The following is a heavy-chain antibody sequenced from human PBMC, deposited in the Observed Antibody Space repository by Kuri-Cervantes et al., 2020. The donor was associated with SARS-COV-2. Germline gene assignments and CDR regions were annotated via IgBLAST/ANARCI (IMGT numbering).Heavy chain of an antibody. CDR2: IYYSGST. CDR3: ARQMMSSITIFGVVITRNWFDP. Sequence: GSLRLSCTVSGGSISSSSYYWGWIRQPPGKGLEWIGSIYYSGSTYYNPSIKSRVTISVDTSKNQFSLKLSSVTAADTAVYYCARQMMSSITIFGVVITRNWFDPWGQGTLVTVSS. D-gene: IGHD3-3*01. CDR1: GGSISSSSYY. V-gene: IGHV4-39*01. J-gene: IGHJ5*02.